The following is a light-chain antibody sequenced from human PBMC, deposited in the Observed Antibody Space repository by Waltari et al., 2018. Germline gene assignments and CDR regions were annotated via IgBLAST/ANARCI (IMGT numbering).Light chain of an antibody. Sequence: EIVLTQSPGTLSLSPGERATLSCRASQSVSRSLAWYQQKPGQAPRLLIYGASSRATGVPDRISGSGSGTDFSLTISRLEPEDVAVYYCQHYVRLPVSFGQGTKVEIK. V-gene: IGKV3-20*01. J-gene: IGKJ1*01. CDR2: GAS. CDR1: QSVSRS. CDR3: QHYVRLPVS.